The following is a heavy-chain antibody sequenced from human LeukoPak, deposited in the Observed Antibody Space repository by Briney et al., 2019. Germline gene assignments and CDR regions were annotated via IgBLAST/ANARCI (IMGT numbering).Heavy chain of an antibody. CDR3: ARGSRYCSSTSCLEWYWYFDP. CDR1: GGSISSYY. CDR2: IYTSGST. J-gene: IGHJ2*01. V-gene: IGHV4-4*07. Sequence: SETLSLTCTVSGGSISSYYWSWIRQPAGKGLEWIGRIYTSGSTNYNPSLKSRVTMSVDTSKNQFSLKLSSVTAADTAVYYCARGSRYCSSTSCLEWYWYFDPWGRGTLVTVSS. D-gene: IGHD2-2*01.